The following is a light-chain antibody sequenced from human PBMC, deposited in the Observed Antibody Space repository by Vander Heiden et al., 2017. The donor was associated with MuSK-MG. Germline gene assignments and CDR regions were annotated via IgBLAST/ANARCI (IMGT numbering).Light chain of an antibody. Sequence: DIQMTQSPSSLSASVGDRVTITCRASQGISNYLAWYQQKPGKGPQLLIYAASTLQSGVPSRFSGSRYGTDFTLTISSRQPEDVATYYCQNYNSDHFFTFGHGTKVDIK. CDR3: QNYNSDHFFT. J-gene: IGKJ3*01. V-gene: IGKV1-27*01. CDR1: QGISNY. CDR2: AAS.